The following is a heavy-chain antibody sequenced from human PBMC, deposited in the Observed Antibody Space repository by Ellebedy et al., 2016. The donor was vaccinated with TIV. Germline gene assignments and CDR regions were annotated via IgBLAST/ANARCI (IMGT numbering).Heavy chain of an antibody. Sequence: GESLKISCAASDFTFSDHWMNWVRLAPGKGLDWVATIKKDGTETYYMESVKGRFTISRDNAKNTVYLQMNSLRADDTAVYYCAKEIRPNDYWGQGTLVTVSS. D-gene: IGHD1-1*01. J-gene: IGHJ4*02. CDR3: AKEIRPNDY. CDR1: DFTFSDHW. V-gene: IGHV3-7*03. CDR2: IKKDGTET.